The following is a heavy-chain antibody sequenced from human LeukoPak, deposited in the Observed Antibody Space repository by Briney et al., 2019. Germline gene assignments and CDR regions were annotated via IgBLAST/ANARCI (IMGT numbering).Heavy chain of an antibody. V-gene: IGHV3-33*01. D-gene: IGHD6-19*01. Sequence: PGRSLRLSCAASGFTFSSYGMHWVRQAPGKGLEWVAVIWYDGSNKYYADSAKGRFTISRDNSKNTLYLQMNSLRAEDTAVYYCARDLRQWLVGGYFDYWGQGTLVTVSS. CDR1: GFTFSSYG. J-gene: IGHJ4*02. CDR3: ARDLRQWLVGGYFDY. CDR2: IWYDGSNK.